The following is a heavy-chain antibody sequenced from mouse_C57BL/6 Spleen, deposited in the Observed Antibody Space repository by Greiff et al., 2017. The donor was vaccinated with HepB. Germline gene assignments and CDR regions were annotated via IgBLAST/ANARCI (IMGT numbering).Heavy chain of an antibody. Sequence: VQLQQSGAELVRPGASVKLSCTASGFNIKDDYMHWVKQRPEQGLEWIGWIDPENGDTEYASKFQGKATITADTSSNTAYLQLSSLTSEDTAVYYCTTLDYDGFAYWGQGTLVTVSA. CDR1: GFNIKDDY. CDR3: TTLDYDGFAY. V-gene: IGHV14-4*01. CDR2: IDPENGDT. J-gene: IGHJ3*01. D-gene: IGHD2-4*01.